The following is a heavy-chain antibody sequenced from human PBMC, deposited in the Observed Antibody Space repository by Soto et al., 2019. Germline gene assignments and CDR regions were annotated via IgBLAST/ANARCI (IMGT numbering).Heavy chain of an antibody. Sequence: QVQLVESGGGVVQPGRSLRLSCAASXFTFSSYAMHWVRQAPGKGLEWVAVISYDGSNKYYADSVKGRFTISRDNSKNTLYLQMNSLRAEDTAVYYCARDGYYYDSSGYYYSDWYFDLWGRGTLVTVSS. CDR1: XFTFSSYA. V-gene: IGHV3-30-3*01. J-gene: IGHJ2*01. CDR2: ISYDGSNK. CDR3: ARDGYYYDSSGYYYSDWYFDL. D-gene: IGHD3-22*01.